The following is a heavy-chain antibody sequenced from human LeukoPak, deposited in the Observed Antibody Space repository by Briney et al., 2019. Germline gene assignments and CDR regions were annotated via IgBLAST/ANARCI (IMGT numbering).Heavy chain of an antibody. Sequence: GGSLRLSCATSGFTFSNAWMNWVRQAPGKGLEWVAVISYDGSNKYYADSVKGRFTISRDNSKNTLYLQMNSLRAEDTAVYYCARSQYYDYVWGSHDYWGQGTLVTVSS. CDR2: ISYDGSNK. CDR1: GFTFSNAW. J-gene: IGHJ4*02. V-gene: IGHV3-30*19. D-gene: IGHD3-16*01. CDR3: ARSQYYDYVWGSHDY.